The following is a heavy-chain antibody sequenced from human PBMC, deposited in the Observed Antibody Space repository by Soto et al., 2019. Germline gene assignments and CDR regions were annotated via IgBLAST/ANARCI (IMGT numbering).Heavy chain of an antibody. Sequence: SETMSLTCAVYGGSISGYYWSWIRQTTGKGLEWIGEINHSGSTNYNPSLKRRVTISGDTSKNQFSLKLSSVTAADTAVYYCERGLEWLLYGWFDPWGQGTLVTVSS. CDR2: INHSGST. D-gene: IGHD3-3*01. CDR1: GGSISGYY. V-gene: IGHV4-34*01. CDR3: ERGLEWLLYGWFDP. J-gene: IGHJ5*02.